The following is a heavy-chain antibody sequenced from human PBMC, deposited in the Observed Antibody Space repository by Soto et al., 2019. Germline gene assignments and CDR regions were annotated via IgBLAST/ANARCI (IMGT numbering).Heavy chain of an antibody. CDR2: IYHSGST. Sequence: SQTLSLTWAVAGGSSSSSNWWSLVRQTPGKGLEWIGEIYHSGSTNYNPSLKSRVTISVDKSKTQFSLKLSSVTAAVTAVYYCASIILSGYYIGYWGQATLVTVSS. J-gene: IGHJ4*02. V-gene: IGHV4-4*02. CDR1: GGSSSSSNW. D-gene: IGHD3-9*01. CDR3: ASIILSGYYIGY.